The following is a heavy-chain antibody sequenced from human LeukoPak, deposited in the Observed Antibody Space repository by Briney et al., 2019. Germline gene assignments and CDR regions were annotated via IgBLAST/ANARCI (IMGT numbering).Heavy chain of an antibody. J-gene: IGHJ4*02. CDR3: ARGGPYGGNSAFDY. CDR1: GFTFSDHY. CDR2: SRNKADSYTT. Sequence: GGSLRLSCAASGFTFSDHYMDWVRQAPGKGLERVGRSRNKADSYTTEHAASVKGRFTISRDDSKNSLYLQMNYLKTEDTAVYYCARGGPYGGNSAFDYWGQGTLVTVSS. V-gene: IGHV3-72*01. D-gene: IGHD4-23*01.